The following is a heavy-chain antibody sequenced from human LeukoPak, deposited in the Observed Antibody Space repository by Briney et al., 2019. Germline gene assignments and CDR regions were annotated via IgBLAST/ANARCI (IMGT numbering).Heavy chain of an antibody. J-gene: IGHJ6*02. V-gene: IGHV1-46*01. CDR3: AREYYDILTGFPVCGMDV. CDR1: GYTFTSYY. Sequence: ASVKVSRKASGYTFTSYYMHWVRQAPGQGLEWMGIINPSGGSTSYAQKFQGRVTMTRDTSTSTVYMELSSLRSEDTAVYYCAREYYDILTGFPVCGMDVWGQGTTVTVSS. D-gene: IGHD3-9*01. CDR2: INPSGGST.